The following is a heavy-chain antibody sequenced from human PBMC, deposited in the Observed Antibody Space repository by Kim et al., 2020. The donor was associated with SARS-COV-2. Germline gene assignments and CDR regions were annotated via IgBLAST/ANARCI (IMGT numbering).Heavy chain of an antibody. Sequence: SETLSLTCAVYGGSFSAYYWSWIRQPPGKGLEWIGEINHSGSTNYNPSLKSRVTISVDTSKNQFSLKLSSVTAADTAVYSWARWYSSSSVDWFDPWGRG. CDR1: GGSFSAYY. CDR3: ARWYSSSSVDWFDP. CDR2: INHSGST. V-gene: IGHV4-34*01. D-gene: IGHD6-6*01. J-gene: IGHJ5*02.